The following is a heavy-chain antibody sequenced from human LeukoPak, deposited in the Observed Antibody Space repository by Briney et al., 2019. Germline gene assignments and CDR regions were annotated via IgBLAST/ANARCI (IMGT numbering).Heavy chain of an antibody. Sequence: GGSLRLSCAASGFTFSRYWMSWARQAPGKGLEWVASINHNGNVNYYVDSVKGRFTISRDNAKNSLYLQMSNLRAEDTAVYFCARGGGLDVWGQGATVTVSS. CDR3: ARGGGLDV. CDR1: GFTFSRYW. D-gene: IGHD3-16*01. V-gene: IGHV3-7*03. J-gene: IGHJ6*02. CDR2: INHNGNVN.